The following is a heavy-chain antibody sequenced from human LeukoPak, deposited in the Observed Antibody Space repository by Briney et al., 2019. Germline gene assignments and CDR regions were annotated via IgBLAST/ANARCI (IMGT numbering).Heavy chain of an antibody. Sequence: SETLSLTCTVSGGSISSSSYYWGWIRQPPGKGLEWIGSIYYSGSTYSKPSLKSRVTISVDTSKNQFSLKLNSVITADTAVYYCARGFDSSSGWYPAFDIWGHGTMGTVSS. CDR2: IYYSGST. D-gene: IGHD6-19*01. J-gene: IGHJ3*02. V-gene: IGHV4-39*01. CDR1: GGSISSSSYY. CDR3: ARGFDSSSGWYPAFDI.